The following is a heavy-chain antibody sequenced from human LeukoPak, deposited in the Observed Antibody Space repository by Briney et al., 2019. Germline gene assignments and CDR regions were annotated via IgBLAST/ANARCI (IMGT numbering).Heavy chain of an antibody. CDR2: IIPIFGTP. D-gene: IGHD1-1*01. CDR1: GGAFIRYA. V-gene: IGHV1-69*13. CDR3: ARGVSLFNWNDDQTQGNYYYYEMDV. J-gene: IGHJ6*02. Sequence: ASVKVSCKVSGGAFIRYAISWVRQAPGRGLEWMGGIIPIFGTPKFAQKFQGRVTITADESTASAYLELSRLRSEDTAVYYCARGVSLFNWNDDQTQGNYYYYEMDVWGQGTTVTVSS.